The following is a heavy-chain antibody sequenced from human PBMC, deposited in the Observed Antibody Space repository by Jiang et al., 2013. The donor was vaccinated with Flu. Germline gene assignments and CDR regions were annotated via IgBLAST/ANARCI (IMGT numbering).Heavy chain of an antibody. CDR1: GYTFTSYA. V-gene: IGHV7-4-1*02. CDR3: ARDTPIGMVRGVMVLNWFDP. D-gene: IGHD3-10*01. J-gene: IGHJ5*02. Sequence: QSGSELKKPGASVKVSCKASGYTFTSYAMNWVRQAPGQGLEWMGWINTNTGNPTYAQGFTGRFVFSLDTSVSTAYLQISSLKAEDTAVYYCARDTPIGMVRGVMVLNWFDPWGQGTLVTVSS. CDR2: INTNTGNP.